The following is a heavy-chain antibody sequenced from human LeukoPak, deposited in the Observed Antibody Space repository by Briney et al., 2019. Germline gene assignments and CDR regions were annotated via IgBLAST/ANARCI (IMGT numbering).Heavy chain of an antibody. J-gene: IGHJ6*02. V-gene: IGHV4-59*01. D-gene: IGHD3-9*01. CDR2: IYYSGST. CDR1: GGSISSYY. Sequence: SEPLSLTCTVSGGSISSYYWSWIRQPPGKGLEWIGYIYYSGSTNYNPSLKSRVTISVDTSKNQFSLKLSSVTAADTAVYYCATGVKDILTGYHSPYYYYGMDVWGQGTTVTVSS. CDR3: ATGVKDILTGYHSPYYYYGMDV.